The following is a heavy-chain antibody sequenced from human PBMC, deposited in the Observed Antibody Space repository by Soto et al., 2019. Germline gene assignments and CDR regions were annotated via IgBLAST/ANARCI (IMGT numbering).Heavy chain of an antibody. J-gene: IGHJ4*02. CDR2: INLDGSET. Sequence: GGSLRLSCTASGFIFSSDWMTWVRQAPGKGLEWVANINLDGSETYYVDSVKGRFTLSRDNAKNSLYLQMNSLRAEDTAVYYCAREKATSCYIYYFDYWSQGTLVTVSS. V-gene: IGHV3-7*04. CDR1: GFIFSSDW. D-gene: IGHD3-9*01. CDR3: AREKATSCYIYYFDY.